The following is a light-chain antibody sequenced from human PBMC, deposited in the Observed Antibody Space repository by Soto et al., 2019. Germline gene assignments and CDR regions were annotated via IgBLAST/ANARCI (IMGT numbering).Light chain of an antibody. CDR3: QQRSSWPFT. CDR2: DAF. J-gene: IGKJ3*01. V-gene: IGKV3-11*01. CDR1: QSVSSY. Sequence: EIVLTQSPATLSLSPGERATLSCRASQSVSSYLAWYQQKPGQAPRLLIYDAFNRATGIPARFSGSGSGTDITLTISSLEPEDFAVYYCQQRSSWPFTFGPGTKVDI.